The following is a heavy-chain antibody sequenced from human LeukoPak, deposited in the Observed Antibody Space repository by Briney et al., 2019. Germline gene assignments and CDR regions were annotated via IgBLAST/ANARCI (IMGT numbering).Heavy chain of an antibody. D-gene: IGHD2-21*01. CDR2: TNHSGST. CDR1: GGSFSGYY. V-gene: IGHV4-34*01. Sequence: SETLSLTCAVYGGSFSGYYWSWIRQPPGKGLEWIGETNHSGSTNYNPSLKSRVTISVDTSKNQFSLKLSSVTAADTAVYYCARGRGDSDYWGQGTLVTVSS. CDR3: ARGRGDSDY. J-gene: IGHJ4*02.